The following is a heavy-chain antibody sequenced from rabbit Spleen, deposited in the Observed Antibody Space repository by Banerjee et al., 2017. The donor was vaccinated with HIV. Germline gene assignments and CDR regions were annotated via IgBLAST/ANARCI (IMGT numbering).Heavy chain of an antibody. Sequence: QSVEESGGRLVTPGTPLTLTCTVSGFSFNIDYFPCWVRQAPGKGLEWIACIYTGISTNTYYANWPKGRFTISKASSTTVTLKMTSLTDADTATYFCARNYVNVFDPWGPGTLVTVS. CDR1: GFSFNIDYF. V-gene: IGHV1S40*01. J-gene: IGHJ2*01. CDR3: ARNYVNVFDP. D-gene: IGHD1-1*01. CDR2: IYTGISTNT.